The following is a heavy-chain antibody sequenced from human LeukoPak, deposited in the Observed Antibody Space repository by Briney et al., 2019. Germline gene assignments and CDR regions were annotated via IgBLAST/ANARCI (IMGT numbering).Heavy chain of an antibody. J-gene: IGHJ4*02. V-gene: IGHV3-7*03. CDR3: ATYTQHFGAPGGADY. CDR1: RLTFRGYW. Sequence: GGSLRLSCVVSRLTFRGYWMRWVRQAPGKGLEWVAAINKDGSEKRYVDSVEGRFTISRDNARNSVYLQMTGLGAEDTGVYYCATYTQHFGAPGGADYWGLGTLVTVSS. CDR2: INKDGSEK. D-gene: IGHD2-8*02.